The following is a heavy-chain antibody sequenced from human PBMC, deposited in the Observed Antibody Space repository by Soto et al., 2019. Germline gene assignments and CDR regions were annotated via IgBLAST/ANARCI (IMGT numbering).Heavy chain of an antibody. D-gene: IGHD2-2*01. CDR2: IDPSDSYT. CDR3: ARISICTSCYAEYYYYGMDV. V-gene: IGHV5-10-1*01. J-gene: IGHJ6*02. Sequence: GESLKISCKGSGYSFTSYWISWVRQMPGKGLEWMGRIDPSDSYTNYSPSFQGHVTISADKSISTAYLQWSSLKASDPAMYYCARISICTSCYAEYYYYGMDVWGQGTTVTVSS. CDR1: GYSFTSYW.